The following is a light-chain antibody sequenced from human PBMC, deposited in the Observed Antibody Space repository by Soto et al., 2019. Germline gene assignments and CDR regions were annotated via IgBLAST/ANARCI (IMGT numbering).Light chain of an antibody. V-gene: IGKV3-15*01. CDR1: QTISSN. CDR3: QHADGLRALT. J-gene: IGKJ4*01. CDR2: GAS. Sequence: DIVMTQSPATLSVSPGERATLSCRASQTISSNLAWYQQKPGQTPRLLIYGASTRAAGIPARFSGSGSGTDFTLTITSLQSEDFGTYYCQHADGLRALTFGGGTAVEI.